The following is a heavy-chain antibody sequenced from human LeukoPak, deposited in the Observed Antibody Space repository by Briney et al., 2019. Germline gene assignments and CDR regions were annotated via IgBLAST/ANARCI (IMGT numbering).Heavy chain of an antibody. CDR1: GFTFSRYW. D-gene: IGHD3-3*01. V-gene: IGHV3-7*03. CDR2: IKLDGSEK. CDR3: ARDQYDTWSRRGNFDS. Sequence: GGSLRLSCEASGFTFSRYWMSWVRQVPGKGLEWVANIKLDGSEKNYVDSVKGRFTISRDNTKNSLYLQMNSLRAEDTAVFYCARDQYDTWSRRGNFDSWGQGTLVIVSS. J-gene: IGHJ4*02.